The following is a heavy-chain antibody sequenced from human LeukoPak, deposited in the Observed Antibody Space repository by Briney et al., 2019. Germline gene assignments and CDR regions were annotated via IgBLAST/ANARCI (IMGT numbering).Heavy chain of an antibody. CDR1: GGTFSSYA. Sequence: SVKVSCKASGGTFSSYAISWVRQAPGQGLEWMGGIIPIFGTANYAQKFQGRVTITADKSTSTAYMELSSLRSEDTAVYYCARDSGYSSSWRAGNWFDPWGQGTLVTVSS. V-gene: IGHV1-69*06. CDR2: IIPIFGTA. D-gene: IGHD6-13*01. CDR3: ARDSGYSSSWRAGNWFDP. J-gene: IGHJ5*02.